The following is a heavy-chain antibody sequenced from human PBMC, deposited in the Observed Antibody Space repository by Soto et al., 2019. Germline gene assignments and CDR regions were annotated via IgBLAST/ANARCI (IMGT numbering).Heavy chain of an antibody. Sequence: SGTLSLTCTVSGGSISSGDYYWSWIRQPPGKGLEWIGYIYYSGSTYYNPSLKSRVTISVDTSKNQFSLKLSSVTAADTAVYYCARALILTGYYIHDAFDIWGQGTMVTVSS. V-gene: IGHV4-30-4*02. CDR1: GGSISSGDYY. D-gene: IGHD3-9*01. CDR2: IYYSGST. J-gene: IGHJ3*02. CDR3: ARALILTGYYIHDAFDI.